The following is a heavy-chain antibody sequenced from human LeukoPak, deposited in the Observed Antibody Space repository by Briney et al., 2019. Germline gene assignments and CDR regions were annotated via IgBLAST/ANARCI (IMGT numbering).Heavy chain of an antibody. D-gene: IGHD3-10*01. J-gene: IGHJ4*02. V-gene: IGHV1-2*02. CDR2: INPNSGAT. Sequence: GASVKVSCKASGYTFTGYYMNWVRQAPGQGLEWMGWINPNSGATNYAQKFQGRVTMTRDTSISTTYMELSRLGSDDTAVYYCARDYGSGSYSSEFDYWGQGTLVTVSS. CDR3: ARDYGSGSYSSEFDY. CDR1: GYTFTGYY.